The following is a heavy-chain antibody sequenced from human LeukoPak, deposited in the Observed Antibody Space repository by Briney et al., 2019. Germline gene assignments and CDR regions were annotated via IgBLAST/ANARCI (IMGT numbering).Heavy chain of an antibody. CDR3: AKRPLAVAAVDY. J-gene: IGHJ4*02. V-gene: IGHV3-33*06. CDR1: GFTFSSYG. D-gene: IGHD6-19*01. Sequence: GGSLRLSCAASGFTFSSYGMHWVRQAPGKGLEWVALIWYDGSNKYYADSVKGRFTISRDNSKNTLYLQMNSLRAEDTAVYYCAKRPLAVAAVDYWGQGTLVTVSS. CDR2: IWYDGSNK.